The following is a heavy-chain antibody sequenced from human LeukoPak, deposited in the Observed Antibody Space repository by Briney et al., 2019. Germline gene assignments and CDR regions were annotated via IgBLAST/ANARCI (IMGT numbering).Heavy chain of an antibody. CDR3: ARDVFADSSGGSFDF. D-gene: IGHD3-16*01. J-gene: IGHJ4*02. V-gene: IGHV3-33*01. CDR2: IWYDGSKK. Sequence: GGSLRLSCAASGFIFDTQGMHWVRQAPGKGLEGVAVIWYDGSKKYYADSVKGRFTISRDNSKKSLFLQMNSLRAEDTALYYCARDVFADSSGGSFDFWGQGTLVTVSS. CDR1: GFIFDTQG.